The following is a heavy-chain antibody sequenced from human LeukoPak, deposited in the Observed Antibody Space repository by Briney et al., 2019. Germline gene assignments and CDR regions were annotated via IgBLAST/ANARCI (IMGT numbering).Heavy chain of an antibody. J-gene: IGHJ4*02. CDR2: ITGSGGGT. CDR1: GFTFSNYA. Sequence: GGSLRLSCAASGFTFSNYAMSWVRRAPGKGLEWISGITGSGGGTSYADSVKGRFSISRDNSKNTLHLQMNSLRAEDTAVYYCAKGISSSWYDYWGQGTLVTVSS. V-gene: IGHV3-23*01. D-gene: IGHD6-13*01. CDR3: AKGISSSWYDY.